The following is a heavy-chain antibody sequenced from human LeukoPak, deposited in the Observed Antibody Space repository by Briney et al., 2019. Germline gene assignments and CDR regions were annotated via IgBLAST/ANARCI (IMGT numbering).Heavy chain of an antibody. D-gene: IGHD5-12*01. CDR2: IGGSGGST. CDR3: ARALPSGYTPNYFDY. V-gene: IGHV3-23*01. CDR1: GFTFGSYA. Sequence: GGSLRLSGAASGFTFGSYAMSWARQPPGKGREWVSAIGGSGGSTYYADSVKGRFTISRDNSKNTLYLQMNSLRAEDTAVYYCARALPSGYTPNYFDYWGQGTLVTVSS. J-gene: IGHJ4*02.